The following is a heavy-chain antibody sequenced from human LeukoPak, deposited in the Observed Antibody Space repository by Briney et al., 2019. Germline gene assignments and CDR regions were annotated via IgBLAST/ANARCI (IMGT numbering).Heavy chain of an antibody. D-gene: IGHD2-15*01. CDR1: GYSITSGYY. CDR2: IYYSGST. Sequence: SETLSLTCTVSGYSITSGYYWGWIRQPPGKGLEWVGIIYYSGSTYSNPSLRSRVTISVDTSKNQFSLKLSSVTAADTAVYYCASFYCSGGSCYQYYYYYMDVWGKGTTVTISS. V-gene: IGHV4-38-2*02. J-gene: IGHJ6*03. CDR3: ASFYCSGGSCYQYYYYYMDV.